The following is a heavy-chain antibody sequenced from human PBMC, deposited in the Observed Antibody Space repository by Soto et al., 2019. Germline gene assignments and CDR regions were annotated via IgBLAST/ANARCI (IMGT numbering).Heavy chain of an antibody. CDR3: ARETYYGSGGHYYYGMDV. J-gene: IGHJ6*02. D-gene: IGHD3-10*01. CDR1: GFTFSGYW. V-gene: IGHV3-7*01. Sequence: PGGSLRLSCAASGFTFSGYWMSWVRQAPGKGLEWVANIKQDGSEKYYVDSVKGRFTISRDNAKNSLYLQMNSLRAEDTAVYYCARETYYGSGGHYYYGMDVWGQGTTVT. CDR2: IKQDGSEK.